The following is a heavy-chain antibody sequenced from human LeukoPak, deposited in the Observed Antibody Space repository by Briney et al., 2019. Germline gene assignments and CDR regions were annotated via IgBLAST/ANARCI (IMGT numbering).Heavy chain of an antibody. CDR1: GGSISSGSYY. J-gene: IGHJ6*03. CDR3: ARDNFWSGYPRTWYYMDV. V-gene: IGHV4-61*02. D-gene: IGHD3-3*01. CDR2: IYTSGST. Sequence: PSETLSLTCTVSGGSISSGSYYWSWIRQPAGKGLEWIGRIYTSGSTNYNPSLKSRVTISVDTSKNQFSLKLSSVTAADTAVYYCARDNFWSGYPRTWYYMDVWGKGTTVTVSS.